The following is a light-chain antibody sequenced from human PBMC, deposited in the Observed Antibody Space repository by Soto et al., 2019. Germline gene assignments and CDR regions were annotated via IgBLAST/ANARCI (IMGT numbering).Light chain of an antibody. J-gene: IGKJ5*01. CDR1: QNILSN. V-gene: IGKV3D-15*01. CDR3: QQYNNWPVT. Sequence: EIVMTQSPATLSVSPGERVTLSCRASQNILSNLAWYQQKPGQAPRLLIYDASSRATGIPDRFSGSGSGTEFTLTISSLQSEDFAVYYRQQYNNWPVTFGQGTRLEI. CDR2: DAS.